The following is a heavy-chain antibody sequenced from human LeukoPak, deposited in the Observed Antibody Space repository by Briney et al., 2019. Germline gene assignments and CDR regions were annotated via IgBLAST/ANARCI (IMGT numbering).Heavy chain of an antibody. J-gene: IGHJ6*03. CDR1: GFTFSSYG. CDR3: AKDRGSWYYDFWSGSPENYYMDV. CDR2: IRYDGSNK. Sequence: GGSLRLSCAASGFTFSSYGMHWVRQAPGKGLEWVAFIRYDGSNKYYADSVKGRFTISRDNSKNTLYLQMNSLRAEDTAVYYCAKDRGSWYYDFWSGSPENYYMDVWGKGTTVTVSS. D-gene: IGHD3-3*01. V-gene: IGHV3-30*02.